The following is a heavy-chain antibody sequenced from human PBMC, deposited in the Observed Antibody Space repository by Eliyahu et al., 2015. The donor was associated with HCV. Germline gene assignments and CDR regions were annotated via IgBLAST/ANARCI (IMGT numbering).Heavy chain of an antibody. CDR1: GFTFVDYS. V-gene: IGHV3-48*04. CDR2: ISTXSTIK. D-gene: IGHD2-2*01. CDR3: ARGDSRTFGAY. J-gene: IGHJ4*02. Sequence: PGGXLRLSCAPXGFTFVDYSMNWVRXXPGKGLEWVSFISTXSTIKKYADXVKGRFTVSRDHARNSVSLQMDSLTAEDTAVYYCARGDSRTFGAYWGQGTLVTVSS.